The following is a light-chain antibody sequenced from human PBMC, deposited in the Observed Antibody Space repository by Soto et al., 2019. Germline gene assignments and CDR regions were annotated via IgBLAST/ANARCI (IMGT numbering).Light chain of an antibody. CDR1: QSVSSSY. CDR3: QQYGCLPYT. V-gene: IGKV3-20*01. Sequence: EIVLTQSPGTLSLSPGERATLSCRASQSVSSSYLAWYKQKPGQATRLLIYGASSRATGNPDRFSGSGSGIVFSRTIIRLEHEDFAVYYCQQYGCLPYTFGYGTKLEIK. J-gene: IGKJ2*01. CDR2: GAS.